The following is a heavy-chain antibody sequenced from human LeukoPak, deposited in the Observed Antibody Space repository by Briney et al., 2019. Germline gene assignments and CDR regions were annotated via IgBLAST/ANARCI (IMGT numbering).Heavy chain of an antibody. CDR1: GYDFTRNG. CDR3: ARAYDSSGHGAFDI. J-gene: IGHJ3*02. CDR2: ISVYTGNT. D-gene: IGHD3-22*01. V-gene: IGHV1-18*01. Sequence: ASVKVSCKAFGYDFTRNGISWVRQAPGQGLDWMGWISVYTGNTNYAQKFQGRVTLTTDTLTTTAYMELRGLRSDDTAVYFCARAYDSSGHGAFDIWGQGTMVTVSS.